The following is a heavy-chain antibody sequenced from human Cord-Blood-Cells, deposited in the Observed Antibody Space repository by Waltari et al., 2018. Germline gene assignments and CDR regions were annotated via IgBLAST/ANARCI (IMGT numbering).Heavy chain of an antibody. D-gene: IGHD2-2*01. J-gene: IGHJ3*02. CDR3: ARGRDQLLSAFDI. CDR2: INHSGST. Sequence: QVQLQQWGAGLLKPSETLSLTCAVYGGSFSGYYWSWIRQPPGKGLEWIGEINHSGSTNYNPSLKSRVTISVDTSKNQFSLKLSSVTAADTAVYYCARGRDQLLSAFDIWGQGTMVTVSS. CDR1: GGSFSGYY. V-gene: IGHV4-34*01.